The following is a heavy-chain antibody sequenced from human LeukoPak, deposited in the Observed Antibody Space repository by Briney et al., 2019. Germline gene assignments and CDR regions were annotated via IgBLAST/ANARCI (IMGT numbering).Heavy chain of an antibody. J-gene: IGHJ6*02. D-gene: IGHD6-19*01. CDR2: IKNEGRET. Sequence: GGSLRLSCAASGFTFGNHWIHWVRQAPGKGLVWVSCIKNEGRETSYADSVRGRFTISRDNSKNTLYLQMNSLRAEDTAVYYCARDRLRIAVALVDGMDVWGQGTTVTVSS. CDR3: ARDRLRIAVALVDGMDV. CDR1: GFTFGNHW. V-gene: IGHV3-74*01.